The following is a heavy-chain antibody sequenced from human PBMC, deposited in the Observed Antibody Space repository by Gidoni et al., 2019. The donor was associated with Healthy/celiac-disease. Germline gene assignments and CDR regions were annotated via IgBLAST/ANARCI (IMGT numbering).Heavy chain of an antibody. CDR1: GFSLSTSAVG. J-gene: IGHJ4*02. CDR3: AHSSMVRGEFDY. Sequence: QITLKESGPTLVKPTQTLTLTCTFSGFSLSTSAVGVGWIRQPPGKALEWLALIYWDDDKRYSPSLESRLTITKDSSKNQVVLKMTNMDPVDTATYYCAHSSMVRGEFDYWGQGTLVTVSS. CDR2: IYWDDDK. V-gene: IGHV2-5*02. D-gene: IGHD3-10*01.